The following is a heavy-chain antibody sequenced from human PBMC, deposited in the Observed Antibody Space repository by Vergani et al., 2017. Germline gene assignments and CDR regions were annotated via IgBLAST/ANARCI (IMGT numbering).Heavy chain of an antibody. CDR3: ARDSGYGSGGSCYPVGYFDL. CDR1: GGSISSYY. V-gene: IGHV4-59*01. J-gene: IGHJ2*01. Sequence: QVQLQESGPGLVKPSETLSLTCTVSGGSISSYYWSWIRQPPGKGLEWIGYIYYSGSTNYNPSLKSRVTISVDTSKNQFSLKLSSVTAADTAVYYCARDSGYGSGGSCYPVGYFDLWGRGTLVTVSS. CDR2: IYYSGST. D-gene: IGHD2-15*01.